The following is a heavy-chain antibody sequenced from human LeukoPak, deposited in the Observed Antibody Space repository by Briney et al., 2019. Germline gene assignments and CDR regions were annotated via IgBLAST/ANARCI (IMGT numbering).Heavy chain of an antibody. J-gene: IGHJ4*02. Sequence: ASVKVSCTASGYNFDCYYIHWVRQAPGQGLEWMAWINPNTDDTHFAQKFQDRVTLSRDNSISTAYLELRSLRYDDTAVYYCARGEGIVGSTGLSYWGQGTLVSVSS. CDR2: INPNTDDT. CDR3: ARGEGIVGSTGLSY. V-gene: IGHV1-2*02. D-gene: IGHD1-26*01. CDR1: GYNFDCYY.